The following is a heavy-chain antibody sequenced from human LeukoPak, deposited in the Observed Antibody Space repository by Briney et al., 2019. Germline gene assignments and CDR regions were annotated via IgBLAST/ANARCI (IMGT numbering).Heavy chain of an antibody. V-gene: IGHV3-53*01. CDR3: ARDNRYYYDSRDHWYFDL. CDR1: GFTVSSNY. CDR2: IYTGGST. Sequence: GGSLRLSCAASGFTVSSNYMSWVRQAPGKGLEWVSIIYTGGSTYYADSVKGRFTISRDNSKNTLYLQMNSLRAEDTAVYYCARDNRYYYDSRDHWYFDLWGRGILVTVSS. D-gene: IGHD3-22*01. J-gene: IGHJ2*01.